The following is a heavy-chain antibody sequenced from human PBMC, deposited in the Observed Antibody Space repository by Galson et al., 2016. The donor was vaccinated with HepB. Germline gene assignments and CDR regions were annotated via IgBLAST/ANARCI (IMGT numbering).Heavy chain of an antibody. V-gene: IGHV6-1*01. Sequence: CAISGDSVSSDRASWNWIRRTPSRGLEWLGKTEYRAKWLREYAPSVKGRITINPDTAMNQFSLQLTSVTPEDTAVYYCARDAYVAATGGDGFDYWGQGILVTVSS. CDR1: GDSVSSDRAS. CDR3: ARDAYVAATGGDGFDY. CDR2: TEYRAKWLR. J-gene: IGHJ4*02. D-gene: IGHD6-19*01.